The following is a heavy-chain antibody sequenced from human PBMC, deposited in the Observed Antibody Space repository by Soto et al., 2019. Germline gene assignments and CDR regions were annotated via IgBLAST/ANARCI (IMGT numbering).Heavy chain of an antibody. J-gene: IGHJ6*02. D-gene: IGHD1-26*01. CDR1: GFTFSNLD. CDR3: ASDLVGASCYYGLDG. Sequence: GGSLRLSCAASGFTFSNLDMHWVRHAPGKGMEWVAIIWHDGNNKYYADSVRGRFIISRDNSKKRLYLQMNSLRAEGTAVYYCASDLVGASCYYGLDGWGQGTTVTVSS. V-gene: IGHV3-33*01. CDR2: IWHDGNNK.